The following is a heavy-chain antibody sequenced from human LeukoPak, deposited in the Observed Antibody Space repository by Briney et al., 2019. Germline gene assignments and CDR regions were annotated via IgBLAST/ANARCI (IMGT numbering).Heavy chain of an antibody. V-gene: IGHV3-23*01. D-gene: IGHD1-26*01. Sequence: GGSLRLSCAASGFTFSSCAMSWVRQAPGKGLEWVSSISGSATSTYYADSLKGRFTISRDNSKNTLYVQMNSLRAEDTAVYYCARGVLVGARGQYYFDYWGQGTLVTVSS. J-gene: IGHJ4*02. CDR2: ISGSATST. CDR1: GFTFSSCA. CDR3: ARGVLVGARGQYYFDY.